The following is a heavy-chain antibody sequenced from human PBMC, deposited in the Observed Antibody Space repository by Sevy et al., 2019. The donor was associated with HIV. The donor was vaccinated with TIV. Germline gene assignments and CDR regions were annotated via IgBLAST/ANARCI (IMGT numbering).Heavy chain of an antibody. CDR1: GFTFSDYA. D-gene: IGHD2-8*02. CDR2: ISSDGSNE. CDR3: ARTVLGPYFDH. J-gene: IGHJ4*02. V-gene: IGHV3-30*04. Sequence: GGSLRLSCAASGFTFSDYAMHWVRQAPGKGLEWVALISSDGSNEYYGDSVKGRFTISRDTFKSTVFLQMNSLRAEDTAVYYCARTVLGPYFDHWGQGTLVTVSS.